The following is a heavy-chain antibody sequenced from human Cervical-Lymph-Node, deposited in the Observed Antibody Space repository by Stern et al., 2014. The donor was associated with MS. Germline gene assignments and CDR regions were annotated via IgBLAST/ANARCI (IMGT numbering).Heavy chain of an antibody. J-gene: IGHJ5*02. Sequence: EVQLVESGGGLVQPGGSLRLSCIASGFTFRNFRMHWVRQAPGKGLEWVSRINTHDNITTYADSVKGRFTIYRDNAKNTLYLHMNSLGPEDTAVYYCANWDSVAWGQGTLVSVSS. CDR3: ANWDSVA. D-gene: IGHD1-7*01. CDR2: INTHDNIT. CDR1: GFTFRNFR. V-gene: IGHV3-74*02.